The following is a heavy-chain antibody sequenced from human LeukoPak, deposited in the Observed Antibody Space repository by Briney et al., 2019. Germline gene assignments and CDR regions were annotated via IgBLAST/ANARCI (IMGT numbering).Heavy chain of an antibody. V-gene: IGHV3-30*02. J-gene: IGHJ3*02. CDR2: IRYDGSNK. D-gene: IGHD6-13*01. CDR1: GFTFSSYG. Sequence: PGGSLRLSCAASGFTFSSYGMHWFRQAPGKGLEWVAFIRYDGSNKYYADSVKGRFTISRDNSKNTLYLQMNSLRAEDTAVYYCAKEELAPHAFDIWGQGTMVTVSS. CDR3: AKEELAPHAFDI.